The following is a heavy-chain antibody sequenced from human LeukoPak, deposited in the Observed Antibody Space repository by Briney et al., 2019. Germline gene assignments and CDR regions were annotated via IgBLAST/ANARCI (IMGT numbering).Heavy chain of an antibody. CDR1: GGTFSSYA. CDR2: IIPIFGTA. CDR3: ARGSCSSTSCLPSRYYYYYYMDV. D-gene: IGHD2-2*01. J-gene: IGHJ6*03. Sequence: SVKVSCKASGGTFSSYAISWVRQAPGQGLEWMGGIIPIFGTANYAQKFQGRVTIAADESTSTAYMELSSLRSEDTAVYYCARGSCSSTSCLPSRYYYYYYMDVWGKGTTVTVSS. V-gene: IGHV1-69*13.